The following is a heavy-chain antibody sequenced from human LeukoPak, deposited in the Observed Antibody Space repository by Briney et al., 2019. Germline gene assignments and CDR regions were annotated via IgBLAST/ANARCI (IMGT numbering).Heavy chain of an antibody. J-gene: IGHJ4*02. CDR3: ARDRGSGSSYFDY. D-gene: IGHD3-10*01. Sequence: SVKVSCTASGGTFSSYAISWVRQAPGQGLEWMGGIIPIFGTANYAQKFQGRVTITADKSTSTAYMELSSLRSEDTAVYYCARDRGSGSSYFDYWGQGTLVTVSS. V-gene: IGHV1-69*06. CDR1: GGTFSSYA. CDR2: IIPIFGTA.